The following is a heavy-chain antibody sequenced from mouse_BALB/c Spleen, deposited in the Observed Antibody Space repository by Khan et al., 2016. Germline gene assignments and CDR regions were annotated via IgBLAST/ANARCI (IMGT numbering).Heavy chain of an antibody. CDR2: ILPGTDST. J-gene: IGHJ3*01. CDR3: ARGAS. Sequence: QVQLKQSGAELMKPGASVKISCKASGYTFSRYWIEWIKERPGHGLEWIGEILPGTDSTNYNDKFKGKAAFTPESSSSTAYIQLNSLTSEDSAVYYCARGASWGQGTLVTVSA. V-gene: IGHV1-9*01. CDR1: GYTFSRYW.